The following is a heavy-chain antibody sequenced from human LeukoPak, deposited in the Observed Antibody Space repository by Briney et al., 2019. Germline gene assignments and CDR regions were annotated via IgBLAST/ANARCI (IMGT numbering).Heavy chain of an antibody. CDR3: AREYCSGGSCHLKDYYYYYMDV. Sequence: SETLSLTCAVSGYSISSGYYWGWIRPPPGKGLEWIGSIYHSGSTYYNPSLKSRVTISVDTSKNQFSLKLSSVTAADTAVYYCAREYCSGGSCHLKDYYYYYMDVWGKGTTVTVSS. CDR2: IYHSGST. J-gene: IGHJ6*03. CDR1: GYSISSGYY. V-gene: IGHV4-38-2*01. D-gene: IGHD2-15*01.